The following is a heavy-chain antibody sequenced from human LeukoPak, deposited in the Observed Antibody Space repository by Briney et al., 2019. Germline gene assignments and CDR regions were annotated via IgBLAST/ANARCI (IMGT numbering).Heavy chain of an antibody. V-gene: IGHV4-4*07. CDR3: AAGPPYYFDY. Sequence: LETLSLTCTVSGGSLSRYYWSWVWQPAGKGLEWIGPIYTSASTNYNPTRKSPVTVSADTSKNQFSLKLSSVTAADTAVYYCAAGPPYYFDYWGQGTLVTVSS. CDR1: GGSLSRYY. CDR2: IYTSAST. J-gene: IGHJ4*02.